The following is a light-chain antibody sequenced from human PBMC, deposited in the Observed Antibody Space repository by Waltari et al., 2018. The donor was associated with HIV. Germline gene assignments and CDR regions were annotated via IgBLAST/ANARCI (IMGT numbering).Light chain of an antibody. V-gene: IGLV1-40*01. CDR1: SSNLGAGYD. CDR2: GNR. J-gene: IGLJ3*02. CDR3: QSYDSSLSGSWV. Sequence: QSVLTQPPSVSGAPGQRVTISCTGSSSNLGAGYDVHWYQQRPGTAPKLLIYGNRYRPAGVPDRFSGSKSGTSASLAITGLQAEDEADYYCQSYDSSLSGSWVFGGGTKLTVL.